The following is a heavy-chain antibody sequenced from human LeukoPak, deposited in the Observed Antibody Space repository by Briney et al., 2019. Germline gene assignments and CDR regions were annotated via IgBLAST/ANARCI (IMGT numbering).Heavy chain of an antibody. D-gene: IGHD6-13*01. CDR3: ARDLEAANTYYFDY. CDR1: GFTVSSSY. J-gene: IGHJ4*02. V-gene: IGHV3-66*01. Sequence: TGGSLRLSCAASGFTVSSSYMSWVRQAPGKGLEWVSIISSAGTTYYADSVKSRFTISRDNSKNTVYLQVNSLRDEDTAVYYCARDLEAANTYYFDYWGQGTMVTVSS. CDR2: ISSAGTT.